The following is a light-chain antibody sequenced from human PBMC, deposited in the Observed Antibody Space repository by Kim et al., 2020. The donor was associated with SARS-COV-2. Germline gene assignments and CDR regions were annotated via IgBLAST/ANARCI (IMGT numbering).Light chain of an antibody. Sequence: ALGQTVRITCQGDSLRTYSANWYQQKPGQAPVLVIYSETNRPSGIPDRFSGSSSGSTASLTITGAQAEDEADYYCHSRDSSGDHVVFGGGTQLTVL. V-gene: IGLV3-19*01. CDR3: HSRDSSGDHVV. CDR1: SLRTYS. J-gene: IGLJ3*02. CDR2: SET.